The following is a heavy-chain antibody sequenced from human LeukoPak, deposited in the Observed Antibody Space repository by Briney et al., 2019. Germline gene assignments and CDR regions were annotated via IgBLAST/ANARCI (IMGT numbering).Heavy chain of an antibody. J-gene: IGHJ5*02. V-gene: IGHV3-7*01. CDR3: ARDSVVGDNLNWFDP. CDR2: IKQDGSEK. D-gene: IGHD2-21*01. Sequence: PGGSLRLSCAASGFTFSSYWMSWVRQAPGKGLEWVANIKQDGSEKYYVDSVKGRFTISRDNAKNSLYLQMNSLRVEDTAVYYCARDSVVGDNLNWFDPWGQGILVTVS. CDR1: GFTFSSYW.